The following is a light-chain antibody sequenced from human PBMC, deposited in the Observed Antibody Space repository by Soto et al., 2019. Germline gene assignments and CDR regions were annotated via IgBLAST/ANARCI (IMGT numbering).Light chain of an antibody. Sequence: DIVLTQSPGTLSLSPGERATLSCRASQSLGTAFLAWYQQKPGQAPRLLIYGASSRATGIPDRFSGSGSGTEFTLSISRLQPEDFAVYYCQQYGSSSYTFGQGTKLEIK. CDR3: QQYGSSSYT. CDR2: GAS. J-gene: IGKJ2*01. V-gene: IGKV3-20*01. CDR1: QSLGTAF.